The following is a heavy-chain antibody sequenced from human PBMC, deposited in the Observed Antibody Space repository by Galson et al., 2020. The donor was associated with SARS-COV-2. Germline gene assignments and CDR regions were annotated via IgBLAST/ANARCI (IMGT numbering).Heavy chain of an antibody. D-gene: IGHD3-9*01. CDR1: GFSLSNARMG. CDR3: ARIPLRYFDWLFHSDQPTPDAFDI. J-gene: IGHJ3*02. CDR2: IFSNDEK. Sequence: SGPTLVKPTETLTLTCTVSGFSLSNARMGVSWIRQPPGKALEWLAHIFSNDEKSYSTSLKSRLTISKDTSKSQVDLTMTNMDPVDTATYYCARIPLRYFDWLFHSDQPTPDAFDIWGQGTMVTVSS. V-gene: IGHV2-26*01.